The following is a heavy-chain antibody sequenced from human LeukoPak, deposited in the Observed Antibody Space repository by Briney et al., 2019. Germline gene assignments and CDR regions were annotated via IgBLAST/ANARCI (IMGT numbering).Heavy chain of an antibody. Sequence: SETLSLTCTVSGGSISSSSYYWGWIRQPPGKGLEWIGSIYYSGSTYYNPSLKSRVTISVDTSKNQFSLKLSSVTAADTAVYYCARDSHDILTGGFPFDYWGQGTLVTVSS. CDR3: ARDSHDILTGGFPFDY. CDR1: GGSISSSSYY. D-gene: IGHD3-9*01. J-gene: IGHJ4*02. V-gene: IGHV4-39*07. CDR2: IYYSGST.